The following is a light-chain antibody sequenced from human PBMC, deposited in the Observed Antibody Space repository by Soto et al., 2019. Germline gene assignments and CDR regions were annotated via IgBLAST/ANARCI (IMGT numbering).Light chain of an antibody. J-gene: IGKJ4*01. CDR1: QSVSSSF. V-gene: IGKV3-20*01. CDR2: GAS. Sequence: EIVLTQSPGTLSLSPGERATLPCRANQSVSSSFLAWYQQKPGQAPRLLIYGASSRATGIPDRFSGSGSGTDFTLTISRLEPEDFAVYYCQQYASSPLTFGGGTKVDIK. CDR3: QQYASSPLT.